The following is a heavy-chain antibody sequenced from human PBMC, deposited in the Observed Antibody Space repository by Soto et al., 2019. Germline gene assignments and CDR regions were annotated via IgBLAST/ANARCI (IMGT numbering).Heavy chain of an antibody. J-gene: IGHJ4*02. V-gene: IGHV3-23*01. Sequence: GGSLRLSCTASGFTFSSFGMAWVRQAPGKGLEWVSAISGSADSSYYADSVKGRFTISRDNPKNTLYLQMDSLRAEDTGVYYCAKYSSGPLAYWGQGTLVTVSS. CDR2: ISGSADSS. CDR3: AKYSSGPLAY. CDR1: GFTFSSFG. D-gene: IGHD6-19*01.